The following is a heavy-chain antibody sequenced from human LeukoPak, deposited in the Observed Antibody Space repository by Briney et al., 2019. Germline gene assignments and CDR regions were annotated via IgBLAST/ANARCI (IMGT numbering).Heavy chain of an antibody. CDR2: VNADGGNT. Sequence: PGGCLRLSCAASGFTFDNYRMSWVRQAPGKGLEWVSTVNADGGNTYYADSVKGRFTISRDNSKSTLILQMNSLRVEDTALYYCTKRVKYGGTWDHFADWGQGTLVTVPS. V-gene: IGHV3-23*01. CDR3: TKRVKYGGTWDHFAD. CDR1: GFTFDNYR. D-gene: IGHD1-26*01. J-gene: IGHJ4*02.